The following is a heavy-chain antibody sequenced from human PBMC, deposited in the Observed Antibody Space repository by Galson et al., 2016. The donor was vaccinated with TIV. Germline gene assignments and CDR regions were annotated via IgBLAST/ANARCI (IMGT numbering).Heavy chain of an antibody. J-gene: IGHJ4*02. CDR3: ARLGCGADCYSGVGK. CDR2: IYSDDSET. CDR1: GNTFINSW. V-gene: IGHV5-51*01. Sequence: QSGAEVKKSGESLKISCKTSGNTFINSWIAWVRQMPGKGLECMGVIYSDDSETIYSSSFEGHVTISVDKSINTAYLHWNRLKASDSAMYYCARLGCGADCYSGVGKWGQGTLVTVAS. D-gene: IGHD2-21*01.